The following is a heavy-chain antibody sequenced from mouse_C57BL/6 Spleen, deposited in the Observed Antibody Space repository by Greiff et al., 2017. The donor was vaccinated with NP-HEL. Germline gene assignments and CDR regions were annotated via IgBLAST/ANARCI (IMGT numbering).Heavy chain of an antibody. D-gene: IGHD1-1*01. CDR3: AREATTTVVATSHYFDY. Sequence: QVQLQQPGAELVKPGASVKLSCKASGYTFTSYWMHWVKQRPGRGLEWIGRIDPNSGGTKYNEKFKSKATLTVDKPSSTAYMQLSSLTSEDSAVDYCAREATTTVVATSHYFDYWGQGTTLTVSS. J-gene: IGHJ2*01. CDR2: IDPNSGGT. V-gene: IGHV1-72*01. CDR1: GYTFTSYW.